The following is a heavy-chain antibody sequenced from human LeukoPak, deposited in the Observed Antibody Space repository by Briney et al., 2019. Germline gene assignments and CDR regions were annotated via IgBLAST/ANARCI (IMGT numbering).Heavy chain of an antibody. CDR3: AKANLGYCSGGSCYSGPSGMDV. J-gene: IGHJ6*02. Sequence: GGSLRLSCAASGFTFSSYSMNWVRQAPGKGLEWVSAISGSGGSTYYADSVKGRFTISRDNSKNTLYLQMNSLRAEDTAVYYCAKANLGYCSGGSCYSGPSGMDVWGQGTTVTVSS. CDR1: GFTFSSYS. CDR2: ISGSGGST. V-gene: IGHV3-23*01. D-gene: IGHD2-15*01.